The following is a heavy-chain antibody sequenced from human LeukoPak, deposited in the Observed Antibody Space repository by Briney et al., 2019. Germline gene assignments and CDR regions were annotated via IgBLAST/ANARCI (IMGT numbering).Heavy chain of an antibody. Sequence: SQTLSLTCTVSGGSISSGDYYWSWIRQPPGKGLEWIGYIYYSGSTYYNPSLKSRVTISVDTSKNQFSLKLSSVTAADTAVYYCPRAPVGYRVASWFDPWGQETLVTVSS. CDR3: PRAPVGYRVASWFDP. CDR2: IYYSGST. CDR1: GGSISSGDYY. V-gene: IGHV4-30-4*01. J-gene: IGHJ5*02. D-gene: IGHD3-16*02.